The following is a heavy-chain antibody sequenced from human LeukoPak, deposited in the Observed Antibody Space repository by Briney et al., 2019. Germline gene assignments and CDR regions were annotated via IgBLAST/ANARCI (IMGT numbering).Heavy chain of an antibody. J-gene: IGHJ3*02. D-gene: IGHD3-22*01. CDR3: ARSGTTYYYDSGSRI. CDR2: ISSSSSTI. Sequence: GGSLRLSCAASGFTFSSYSMNWVRQAPGKGLEWISYISSSSSTIYYADSVEGRFTISRDNAKNSLYLQMNSLRAEDTAVYYCARSGTTYYYDSGSRIWGQGTMVTVSS. CDR1: GFTFSSYS. V-gene: IGHV3-48*01.